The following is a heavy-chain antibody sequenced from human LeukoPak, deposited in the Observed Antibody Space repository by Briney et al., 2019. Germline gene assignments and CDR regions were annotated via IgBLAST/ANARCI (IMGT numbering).Heavy chain of an antibody. CDR3: ASEHYYDSSGYTDY. J-gene: IGHJ4*02. CDR2: IKHDGSEK. Sequence: GGSLRLSCAASGFTFSTSWMTWVRQAPGKGLEFVANIKHDGSEKYYVDSVQGRFTISRDNAKNSLYLQMNSLRAEDTAVYYCASEHYYDSSGYTDYWGQGTLVTVSS. V-gene: IGHV3-7*03. D-gene: IGHD3-22*01. CDR1: GFTFSTSW.